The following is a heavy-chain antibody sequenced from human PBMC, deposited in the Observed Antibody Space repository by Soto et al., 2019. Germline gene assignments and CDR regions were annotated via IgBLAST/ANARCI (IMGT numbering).Heavy chain of an antibody. CDR2: MYYSGTT. CDR1: GGSISSGDSY. CDR3: ARDEKKSDFYSGMDV. J-gene: IGHJ6*02. Sequence: LSLTCTVSGGSISSGDSYWSWIRQPPGKGLEWIGYMYYSGTTYYNPSLKSRVSFAVDTSKNQFSLKLTSVTAADTAVYYCARDEKKSDFYSGMDVWGQGTTVTVSS. V-gene: IGHV4-30-4*01.